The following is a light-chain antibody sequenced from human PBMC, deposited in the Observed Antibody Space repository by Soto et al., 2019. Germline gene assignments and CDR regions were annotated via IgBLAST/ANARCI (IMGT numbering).Light chain of an antibody. Sequence: VFTQSPRTLSLSPGAIASLSCRAHQRVNGGYLAWYQHQPGQARRLLMFRTSSRATGFPARFSGSGSGTEFTLTISSLQSGDFALYYCHQYNNWPPGTFGQGTKV. CDR1: QRVNGGY. CDR2: RTS. J-gene: IGKJ2*01. V-gene: IGKV3-15*01. CDR3: HQYNNWPPGT.